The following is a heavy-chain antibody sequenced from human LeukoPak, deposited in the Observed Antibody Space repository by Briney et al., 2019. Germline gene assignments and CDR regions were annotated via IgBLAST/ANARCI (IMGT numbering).Heavy chain of an antibody. J-gene: IGHJ6*02. V-gene: IGHV3-30*18. Sequence: PGGSLRLSCAASGFTFSSYGMHWVRQAPGKGLEWVAVISYDGSNKYYADSVKGRFTISRDNSKNTLYLQMNSLRAEDTAVYYCAKRIGMVRGVTACMDVWGQGTTVTVSS. CDR3: AKRIGMVRGVTACMDV. CDR1: GFTFSSYG. CDR2: ISYDGSNK. D-gene: IGHD3-10*01.